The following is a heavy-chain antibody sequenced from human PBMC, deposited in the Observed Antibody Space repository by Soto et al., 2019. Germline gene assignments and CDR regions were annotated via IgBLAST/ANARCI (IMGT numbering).Heavy chain of an antibody. D-gene: IGHD6-13*01. V-gene: IGHV3-30*04. CDR3: AKDHDLAAAGYYFDY. J-gene: IGHJ4*02. CDR1: GFTFSRHA. Sequence: QVQLVESGGGVVQPGRSLRLSCAASGFTFSRHAMHWARQAPGKGLEWVAVISTDGRDKYHADSVKGRFTISRDNSKNTLYLQMNSLRAEDTAVYYCAKDHDLAAAGYYFDYWGQGTLVTVSS. CDR2: ISTDGRDK.